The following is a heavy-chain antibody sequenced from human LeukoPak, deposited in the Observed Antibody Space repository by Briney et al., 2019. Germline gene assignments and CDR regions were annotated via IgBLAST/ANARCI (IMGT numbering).Heavy chain of an antibody. CDR1: GGSISSGGYY. CDR2: IYYSGST. V-gene: IGHV4-31*03. D-gene: IGHD5-18*01. CDR3: ARGFGYSYGTPFFPDIY. J-gene: IGHJ4*02. Sequence: SETLSLTCTVSGGSISSGGYYWSWIRQHPGKGLEWIGYIYYSGSTYYNPSLKSRVTISVDTSKNQFSLRLSSVTAADTAVYYCARGFGYSYGTPFFPDIYWGQGTLVTVSS.